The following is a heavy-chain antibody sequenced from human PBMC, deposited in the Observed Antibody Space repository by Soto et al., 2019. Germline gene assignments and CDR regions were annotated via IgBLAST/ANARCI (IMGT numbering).Heavy chain of an antibody. CDR2: ISGSGGST. V-gene: IGHV3-23*01. Sequence: EVQLLESGGGLVQPGGSLRLSCAASGFTFSSYAMSWVRQAPGKGLEWVSAISGSGGSTYYADSVKGRFTISRDNSKNTLYLQINSLRAEDTAVYYCAKEGANIVVVPVTLDYWGQGTLVTVSS. CDR3: AKEGANIVVVPVTLDY. D-gene: IGHD2-2*01. J-gene: IGHJ4*02. CDR1: GFTFSSYA.